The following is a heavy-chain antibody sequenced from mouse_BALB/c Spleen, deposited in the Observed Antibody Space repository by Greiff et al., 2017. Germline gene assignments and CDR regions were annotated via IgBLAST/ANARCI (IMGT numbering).Heavy chain of an antibody. CDR3: ARADYYGSRFLFDY. CDR2: ISSGGST. CDR1: GFTFSSYA. J-gene: IGHJ2*01. D-gene: IGHD1-1*01. V-gene: IGHV5-6-5*01. Sequence: EVQGVESGGGLVKPGGSLKLSCAASGFTFSSYAMSWVRQTPEKRLEWVASISSGGSTYYPDSVKGRFTISRDNARNILYLQMSSLRSEDTAMYYCARADYYGSRFLFDYWGQGTTLTVSS.